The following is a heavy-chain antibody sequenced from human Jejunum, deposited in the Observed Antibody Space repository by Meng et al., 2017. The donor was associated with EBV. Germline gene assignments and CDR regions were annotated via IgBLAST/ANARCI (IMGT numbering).Heavy chain of an antibody. Sequence: QLQLQESGSGPVKPLQTLSLTCAVSGDSITRGANLWSWIRQPPGKGLEWIGNIYHIGSTYYNPSLKSRVTISVDRSKNQFSLKLTSVTAADTAVYYCARGGPDFGDYVPFDYWGQGTLVTVSS. V-gene: IGHV4-30-2*01. D-gene: IGHD4-17*01. J-gene: IGHJ4*02. CDR3: ARGGPDFGDYVPFDY. CDR1: GDSITRGANL. CDR2: IYHIGST.